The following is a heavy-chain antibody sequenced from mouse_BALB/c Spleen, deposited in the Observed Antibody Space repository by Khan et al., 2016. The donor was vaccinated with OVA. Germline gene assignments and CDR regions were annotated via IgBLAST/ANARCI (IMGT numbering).Heavy chain of an antibody. CDR1: GFDFSRYW. CDR3: SRPYRYDGRAWFAY. D-gene: IGHD2-14*01. Sequence: EVQLQESGGGLVQPGGSLKLSCAASGFDFSRYWMSWVRQAPGKGLEWIGEINPDSSTINYTPSLKYKFIFSRDNAKNTLYLQMSKVRSEDTALYYCSRPYRYDGRAWFAYWGQGTLVTVSA. J-gene: IGHJ3*01. CDR2: INPDSSTI. V-gene: IGHV4-1*02.